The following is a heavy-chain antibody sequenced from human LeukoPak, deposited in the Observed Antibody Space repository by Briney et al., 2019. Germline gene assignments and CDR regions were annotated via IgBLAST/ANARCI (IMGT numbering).Heavy chain of an antibody. Sequence: GGSLRLSCAVSGFTVSSNCMSWVRQAPGKGLERVSVIFVGGNTYYADSVKGRFTISRDNSKNTLYLQMNSLRAEDTAVYYCARDNAPYTTTASGLGLFDYWGQGTLVTVSS. CDR1: GFTVSSNC. CDR3: ARDNAPYTTTASGLGLFDY. J-gene: IGHJ4*02. D-gene: IGHD2-2*02. CDR2: IFVGGNT. V-gene: IGHV3-53*01.